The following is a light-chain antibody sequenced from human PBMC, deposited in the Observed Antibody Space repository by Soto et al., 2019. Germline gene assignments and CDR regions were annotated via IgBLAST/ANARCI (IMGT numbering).Light chain of an antibody. Sequence: DIQMTQSPSSLSASVGDRVTITCRASQSISSWLAWYQQQPGEAPNLLIFDAFSLESGVPSWFSGSRSGTEFTLTFISLQSDEYATYYCQQYNSYSPLTFGGGTKVEIK. CDR1: QSISSW. CDR3: QQYNSYSPLT. CDR2: DAF. V-gene: IGKV1-5*01. J-gene: IGKJ4*01.